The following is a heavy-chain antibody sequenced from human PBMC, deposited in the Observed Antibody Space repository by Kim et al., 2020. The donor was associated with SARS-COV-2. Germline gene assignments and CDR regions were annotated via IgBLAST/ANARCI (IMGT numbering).Heavy chain of an antibody. Sequence: ASVKVSCKASGYTFTSYDINWVRQATGQGLEWMGWMNPNSGNTGYAQKFQGRVTMTRNTSIRTAYMELSSLRSEDTAVYYCARGLRNYDILTGYYYYYGMDVWGQGTTVTVSS. CDR1: GYTFTSYD. CDR2: MNPNSGNT. CDR3: ARGLRNYDILTGYYYYYGMDV. J-gene: IGHJ6*02. V-gene: IGHV1-8*01. D-gene: IGHD3-9*01.